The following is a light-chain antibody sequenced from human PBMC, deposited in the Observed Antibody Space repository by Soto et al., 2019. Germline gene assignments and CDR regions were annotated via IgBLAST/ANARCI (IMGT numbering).Light chain of an antibody. Sequence: QSAVTQPPLTSWSPGQSVPLPCTGTHSEDGEYNYVPWHQQHPGKAPKLMIYEVSKRPSGGPDRFSGSKSGNTASLTVSGVQAEDEADYFCSSYAGSNDLGHVLGTGTKEPS. J-gene: IGLJ1*01. V-gene: IGLV2-8*01. CDR1: HSEDGEYNY. CDR2: EVS. CDR3: SSYAGSNDLGHV.